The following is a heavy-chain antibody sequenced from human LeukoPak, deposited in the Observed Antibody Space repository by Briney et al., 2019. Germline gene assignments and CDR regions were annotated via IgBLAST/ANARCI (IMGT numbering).Heavy chain of an antibody. CDR2: ISSSSSYI. D-gene: IGHD4-11*01. CDR3: AREESLQPAAY. Sequence: GGSLRLSCAASGFTLSSYSMNWVRQAPGKGLEWVSSISSSSSYIYYADSVKGRFTISRDNARNSLYLQMNSLRAEDTAVYYCAREESLQPAAYWGQGTLVTVSS. V-gene: IGHV3-21*01. J-gene: IGHJ4*02. CDR1: GFTLSSYS.